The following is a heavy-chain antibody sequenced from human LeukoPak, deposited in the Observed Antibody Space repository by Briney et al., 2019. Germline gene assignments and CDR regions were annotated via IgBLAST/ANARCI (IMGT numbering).Heavy chain of an antibody. CDR1: GYTLTELS. CDR2: FDPEDGET. J-gene: IGHJ3*02. D-gene: IGHD2-15*01. Sequence: GASVKVSCKVSGYTLTELSMHWVRQAPGKGLEWMGGFDPEDGETIYAQKFQGRVTMTEDTSTDTAYMELSSLRSEDTAVYYCARALGYCSGGSCPTAFDIWGQGTMVTVSS. CDR3: ARALGYCSGGSCPTAFDI. V-gene: IGHV1-24*01.